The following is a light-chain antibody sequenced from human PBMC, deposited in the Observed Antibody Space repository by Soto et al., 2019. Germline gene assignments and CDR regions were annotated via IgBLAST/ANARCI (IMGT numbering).Light chain of an antibody. CDR2: GAS. J-gene: IGKJ5*01. CDR1: QRVDSNY. V-gene: IGKV3-20*01. CDR3: QQYGTPPSVT. Sequence: EIVLTQSPGTLSLSPGEESTLSCGASQRVDSNYLASYQQKPGHPPRLXIXGASGRADGIPHRFSGSGFGTDFTLTISKVEPEDFAVYYCQQYGTPPSVTFGQGTRLEIK.